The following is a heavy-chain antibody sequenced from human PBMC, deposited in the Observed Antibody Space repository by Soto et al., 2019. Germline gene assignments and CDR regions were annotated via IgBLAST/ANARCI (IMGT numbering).Heavy chain of an antibody. CDR2: INGDGGST. CDR1: GFIFGGYG. J-gene: IGHJ4*01. V-gene: IGHV3-23*01. CDR3: AKVIQMATVRGYFDY. Sequence: EVQLLESGGGLVQRGGSLRLSCAASGFIFGGYGMSWVRQAPGKGLEWVAAINGDGGSTYYADSVKGRFTISRDNSQNTLDLQMNSLRDEDTAVYYCAKVIQMATVRGYFDYWGHGTLVTVSS. D-gene: IGHD4-4*01.